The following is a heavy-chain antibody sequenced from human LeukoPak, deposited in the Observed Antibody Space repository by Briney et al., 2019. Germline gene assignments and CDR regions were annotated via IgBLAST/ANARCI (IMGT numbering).Heavy chain of an antibody. CDR2: ISSSSSTI. V-gene: IGHV3-48*04. Sequence: GGSLRLSCAASGFTFSSYGMNWVRQAPGKGLEWVSYISSSSSTIYYADSVKGRFTISRDNAKNSLYLQMNSLRAEDTAVYYCAIKADGYNGGYDYWGQGTLVTVSS. CDR3: AIKADGYNGGYDY. CDR1: GFTFSSYG. D-gene: IGHD5-24*01. J-gene: IGHJ4*02.